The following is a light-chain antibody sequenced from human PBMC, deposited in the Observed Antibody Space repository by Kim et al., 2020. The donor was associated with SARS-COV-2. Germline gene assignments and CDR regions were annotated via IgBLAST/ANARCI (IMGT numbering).Light chain of an antibody. V-gene: IGKV3-20*01. CDR2: DAS. CDR1: QSVSSSS. Sequence: EIVLTQSPGTLSLSPGERATLSCRASQSVSSSSLAWYQQKPGQAPRLLIYDASNRATGIPDRFSGSGSGTDFTLTVSRLEPEDFAVYYCQQYGSSRTFSQGTQVDIK. CDR3: QQYGSSRT. J-gene: IGKJ1*01.